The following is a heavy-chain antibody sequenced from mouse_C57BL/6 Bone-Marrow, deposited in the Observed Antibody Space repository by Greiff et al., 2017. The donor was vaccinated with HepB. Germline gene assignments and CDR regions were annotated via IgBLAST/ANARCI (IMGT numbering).Heavy chain of an antibody. CDR1: GFSFNTYA. CDR2: IRSKSNNYAT. Sequence: EVKVVESGGGLVQPKGSLKLSCAASGFSFNTYAMNWVRQAPGKGLEWVARIRSKSNNYATYYADSVKDRFTISRDDSESMLYLQMNNLKTEDTAMYYCVSHGSREGDFDYWGQGTTLTVSS. V-gene: IGHV10-1*01. J-gene: IGHJ2*01. D-gene: IGHD1-1*01. CDR3: VSHGSREGDFDY.